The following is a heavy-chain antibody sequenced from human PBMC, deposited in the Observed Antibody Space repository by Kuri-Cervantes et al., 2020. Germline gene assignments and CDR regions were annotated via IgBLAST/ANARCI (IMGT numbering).Heavy chain of an antibody. CDR1: GFTFSSYW. CDR2: IKQDGSEK. J-gene: IGHJ3*02. Sequence: GESLKISCAASGFTFSSYWMSWVRQAPGKGLEWVANIKQDGSEKYYVDSVKGRFTISRDNAKNSLYLQMNSLRAEDTAVYYCARARQAVAGSSHDPFDIWGQGTMVTVSS. V-gene: IGHV3-7*01. D-gene: IGHD6-19*01. CDR3: ARARQAVAGSSHDPFDI.